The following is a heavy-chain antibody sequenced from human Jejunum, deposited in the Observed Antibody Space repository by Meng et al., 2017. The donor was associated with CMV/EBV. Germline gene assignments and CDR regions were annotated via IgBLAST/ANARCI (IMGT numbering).Heavy chain of an antibody. V-gene: IGHV1-18*01. J-gene: IGHJ4*02. CDR3: ARVEVGITSGDY. CDR1: GFIFTSYA. Sequence: QVQLVQSGAEVKKPVASVKVSCEASGFIFTSYAISWVRQAPGQGLQYMGWISAYNGNINYAQTLQGRVTMTTDTSTSTAYMELRSLRSDDTAMYYCARVEVGITSGDYWGQGTLVTVSS. D-gene: IGHD1-26*01. CDR2: ISAYNGNI.